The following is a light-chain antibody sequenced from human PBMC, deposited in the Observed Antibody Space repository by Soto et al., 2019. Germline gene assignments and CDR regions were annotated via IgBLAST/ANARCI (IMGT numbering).Light chain of an antibody. CDR2: GNN. Sequence: QSVLTQPPSVSGAPGQRVTISCTGSRSNLVAGYDVHWYQQLPGTAPKLLIYGNNNRPSGVPDRFSGSKSGTSASLAITGLQAEDEADYYCQSYDIPLTWRVFGGGTKLTVL. CDR1: RSNLVAGYD. J-gene: IGLJ3*02. V-gene: IGLV1-40*01. CDR3: QSYDIPLTWRV.